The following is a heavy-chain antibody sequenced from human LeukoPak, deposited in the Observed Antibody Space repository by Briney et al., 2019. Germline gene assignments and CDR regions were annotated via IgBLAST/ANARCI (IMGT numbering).Heavy chain of an antibody. CDR1: GYTFTSYY. D-gene: IGHD1-26*01. CDR2: INPSGGST. Sequence: ASVKVSCKASGYTFTSYYMHWVRQAPGQGLEWMGIINPSGGSTSYAQKFQGRVTMTRDTSTSTVYMELSSLRSEDTAVYYCARDSKPRSGSFPGDYWGQGTLVTVSS. V-gene: IGHV1-46*01. CDR3: ARDSKPRSGSFPGDY. J-gene: IGHJ4*02.